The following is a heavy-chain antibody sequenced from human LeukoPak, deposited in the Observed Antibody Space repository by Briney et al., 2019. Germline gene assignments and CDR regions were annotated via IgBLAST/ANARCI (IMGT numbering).Heavy chain of an antibody. V-gene: IGHV3-7*01. Sequence: GGSLRLSCAASGFTFSRYWMSWVRQAPGKGLEGVANIKQDGSEKYYVDSVKGRFTISRDNAKISLYLQMNSLRAEDTAVYYCARSAGSSGWYEGYYFDYWGQGTLVTVSS. CDR2: IKQDGSEK. CDR3: ARSAGSSGWYEGYYFDY. D-gene: IGHD6-13*01. J-gene: IGHJ4*02. CDR1: GFTFSRYW.